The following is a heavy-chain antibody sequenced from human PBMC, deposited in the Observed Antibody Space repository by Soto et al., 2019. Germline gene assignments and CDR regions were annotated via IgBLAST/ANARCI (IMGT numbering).Heavy chain of an antibody. CDR2: IYPGDSDT. D-gene: IGHD6-19*01. V-gene: IGHV5-51*01. CDR3: ARHLGSGHRIYYYYYGMDV. CDR1: GYSFTSYW. Sequence: GESLKISCNGSGYSFTSYWICWVRQMPWKGLEWMGIIYPGDSDTRYSPSFQGQVTISADKSISTAYLQWSSLKASDTAMYYCARHLGSGHRIYYYYYGMDVWGQGTTVTVSS. J-gene: IGHJ6*02.